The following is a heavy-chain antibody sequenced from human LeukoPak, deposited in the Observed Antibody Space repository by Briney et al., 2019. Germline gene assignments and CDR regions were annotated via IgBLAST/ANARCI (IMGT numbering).Heavy chain of an antibody. Sequence: GASVKVSCKASGGTFSSYAISWVRQAPGQGLEWMGGIIPILGIANYAQKFQGRVTITADKSTSTAYMELSSLRSEDTAVYYCAREKTCSSTSCYLVTDAFDIWGQGTMVTVSS. CDR2: IIPILGIA. V-gene: IGHV1-69*10. D-gene: IGHD2-2*01. J-gene: IGHJ3*02. CDR3: AREKTCSSTSCYLVTDAFDI. CDR1: GGTFSSYA.